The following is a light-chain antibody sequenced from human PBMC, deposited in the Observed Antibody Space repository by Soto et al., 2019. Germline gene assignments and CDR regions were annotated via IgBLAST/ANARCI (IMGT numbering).Light chain of an antibody. Sequence: QSALTQSRSVSGSPGQSVTISCTGTSSDVGGYNYVSWYQQHPGKAPKLMIYDVTQRPSGVPDRFSGSKSGNTASLTISGLQAEDEADYYCCSYAGSYTLVFGGGTKLTVL. CDR1: SSDVGGYNY. J-gene: IGLJ2*01. CDR3: CSYAGSYTLV. V-gene: IGLV2-11*01. CDR2: DVT.